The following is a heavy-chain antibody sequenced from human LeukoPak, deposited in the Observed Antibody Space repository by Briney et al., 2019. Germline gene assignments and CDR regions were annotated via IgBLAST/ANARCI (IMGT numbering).Heavy chain of an antibody. Sequence: PSETLSLTCTVSGGSISGYYWNWIRQPPGKGLEWIVHIYYSGSSSYNPSLSSPVTISVDTSKNQFSLGLSSVTAADTAMYYCAGRLTYSYAIDYWGQGTLVTVSS. J-gene: IGHJ4*02. CDR1: GGSISGYY. CDR3: AGRLTYSYAIDY. D-gene: IGHD5-18*01. V-gene: IGHV4-59*01. CDR2: IYYSGSS.